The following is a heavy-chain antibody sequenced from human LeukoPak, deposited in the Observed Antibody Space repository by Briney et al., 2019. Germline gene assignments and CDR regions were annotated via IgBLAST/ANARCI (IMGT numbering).Heavy chain of an antibody. J-gene: IGHJ5*02. V-gene: IGHV4-61*02. CDR1: GGSISSGSYY. CDR3: ARGRIAARHNWFDP. D-gene: IGHD6-6*01. CDR2: IYTSGCT. Sequence: PSQTLSLTCTVSGGSISSGSYYWSWIRQPAGKGLEWIGRIYTSGCTNYNPSLNSRLTISVDTSKTQFSLKLSSVTAADTAVYYCARGRIAARHNWFDPWGQGTLVTVSS.